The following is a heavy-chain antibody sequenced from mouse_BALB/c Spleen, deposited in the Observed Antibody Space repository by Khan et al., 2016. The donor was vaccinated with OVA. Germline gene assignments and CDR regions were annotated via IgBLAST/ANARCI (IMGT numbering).Heavy chain of an antibody. V-gene: IGHV5-9-3*01. CDR2: IRRGGIDI. Sequence: EVELVESGGDLVKPGGSLKLSCAASGFTFRNYAMSWVRQTPEKRLEWVATIRRGGIDIYYPDSVQGRFTISRDNVENTLYLQMSSLRSEDTAIFYCARELSTTVVATPFAYWGQGTLVTVSA. D-gene: IGHD1-1*01. CDR1: GFTFRNYA. CDR3: ARELSTTVVATPFAY. J-gene: IGHJ3*01.